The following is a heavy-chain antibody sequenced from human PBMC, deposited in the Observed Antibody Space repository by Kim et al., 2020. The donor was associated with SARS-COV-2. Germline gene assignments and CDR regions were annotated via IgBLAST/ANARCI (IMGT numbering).Heavy chain of an antibody. V-gene: IGHV4-34*01. CDR1: GGSFSGYY. CDR3: ARFVYYYGMDV. Sequence: SKTLSLTCAVYGGSFSGYYWSWIRQPPGKGLEWIGEINHSGSTNYNPSLKSRVTISVDTSKNQFSLKLSSVTAADTAVYYCARFVYYYGMDVWGQGTTVTVSS. J-gene: IGHJ6*02. CDR2: INHSGST. D-gene: IGHD3-16*02.